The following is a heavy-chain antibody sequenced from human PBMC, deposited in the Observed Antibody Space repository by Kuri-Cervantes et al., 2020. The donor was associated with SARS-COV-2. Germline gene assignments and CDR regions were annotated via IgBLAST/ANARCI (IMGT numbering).Heavy chain of an antibody. J-gene: IGHJ4*02. CDR1: GFTFSSYS. D-gene: IGHD4-11*01. V-gene: IGHV3-21*01. Sequence: GESLKISCAASGFTFSSYSMNWVCQAPGKGLEWVSSISSSSSYIYYADSVKGRFTISRDNAKNSLYLQMNSLRAEDTAVYYCARDATVTTSYYFDYWGQGTLVTVSS. CDR3: ARDATVTTSYYFDY. CDR2: ISSSSSYI.